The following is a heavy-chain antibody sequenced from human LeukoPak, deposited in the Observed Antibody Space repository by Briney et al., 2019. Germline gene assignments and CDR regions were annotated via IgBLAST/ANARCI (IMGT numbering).Heavy chain of an antibody. Sequence: GGSLRLSCAASGFTFSSYAMSWVRQAPGKGLEWVSAISRSGGSTYYADSVKGRFTISRDNSKNTLYLQMNSLRAKDKSEYYCAKALRGRIAVAGYNWFVHWGQGTLVTVSS. J-gene: IGHJ5*02. CDR2: ISRSGGST. D-gene: IGHD6-19*01. V-gene: IGHV3-23*01. CDR1: GFTFSSYA. CDR3: AKALRGRIAVAGYNWFVH.